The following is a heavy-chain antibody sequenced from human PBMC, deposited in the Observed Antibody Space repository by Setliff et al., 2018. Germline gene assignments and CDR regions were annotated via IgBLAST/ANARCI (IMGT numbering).Heavy chain of an antibody. J-gene: IGHJ4*02. V-gene: IGHV1-46*03. Sequence: ASVKVSCKASGYTFTSYDINWVRQAPGQGLEWVGIINPSGGSTSYAQKFQGRVTMTRDTSTSTVYMELSSLRSEDTAMYFCAKSGDCSNRGHFDCWGQGTLVTVSS. CDR3: AKSGDCSNRGHFDC. CDR1: GYTFTSYD. CDR2: INPSGGST. D-gene: IGHD4-4*01.